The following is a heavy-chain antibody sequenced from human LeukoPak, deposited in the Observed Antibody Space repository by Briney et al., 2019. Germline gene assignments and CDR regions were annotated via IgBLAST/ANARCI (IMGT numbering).Heavy chain of an antibody. CDR2: ISAYNGNT. CDR1: GYTFTSYG. V-gene: IGHV1-18*01. J-gene: IGHJ5*02. D-gene: IGHD3-9*01. CDR3: ARVPSDILTGYRNWFDP. Sequence: ASVKVSCKASGYTFTSYGISWVRQAPGQGLEWMGWISAYNGNTNYVQKFQGRVTMTTDTSTSTAYMELRSLRSDDTAVYYCARVPSDILTGYRNWFDPWGQVTLVTVSS.